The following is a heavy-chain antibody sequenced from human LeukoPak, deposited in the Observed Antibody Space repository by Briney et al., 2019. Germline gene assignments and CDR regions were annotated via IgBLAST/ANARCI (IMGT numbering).Heavy chain of an antibody. CDR1: GFPFSIYS. Sequence: PGGSLRLSCAASGFPFSIYSMNWLRQAPGKGLEWVTSISSRSTYIYYADSVKGRFTISRDNAKNSLYLQMNSLRAEDTAVYYCARDRLAIVEDDDYGGQGTLVTVSS. CDR2: ISSRSTYI. J-gene: IGHJ4*02. D-gene: IGHD3-22*01. CDR3: ARDRLAIVEDDDY. V-gene: IGHV3-21*01.